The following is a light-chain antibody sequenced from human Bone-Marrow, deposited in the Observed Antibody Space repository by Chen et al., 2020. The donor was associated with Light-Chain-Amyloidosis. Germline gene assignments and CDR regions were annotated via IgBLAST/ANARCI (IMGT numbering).Light chain of an antibody. CDR1: QSVSGF. J-gene: IGKJ2*01. CDR2: GAS. V-gene: IGKV3-20*01. CDR3: QQYDTSPYT. Sequence: EIVLTQSPGTLPLSPGDRATLSCRASQSVSGFLAWYQQIPGQAPRLLIYGASSRATGIPDRFRGSGYGTDFILSITRLEPEDFAVYYCQQYDTSPYTFGQGTKLEI.